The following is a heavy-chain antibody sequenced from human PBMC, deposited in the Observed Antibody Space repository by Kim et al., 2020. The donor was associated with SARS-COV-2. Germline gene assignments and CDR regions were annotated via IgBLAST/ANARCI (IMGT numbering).Heavy chain of an antibody. V-gene: IGHV5-10-1*01. Sequence: GESLKISCKGSGYSFTSYWISWVRQMPGKGLEWMGRIDPSDSYTNYSPSFQGHVTISADKSISTAYLQWSSLKASDTAMYYCALRGCSSTICPHQFYFDYWGQGTLVTVSS. CDR2: IDPSDSYT. J-gene: IGHJ4*02. CDR1: GYSFTSYW. CDR3: ALRGCSSTICPHQFYFDY. D-gene: IGHD2-2*01.